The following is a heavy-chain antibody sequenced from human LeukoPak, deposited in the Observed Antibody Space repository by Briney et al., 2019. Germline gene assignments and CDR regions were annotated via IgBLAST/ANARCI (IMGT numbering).Heavy chain of an antibody. CDR2: IIAYNVNT. CDR1: GYTFTSYG. Sequence: ASVKVSCKASGYTFTSYGISSVRQTPGQRLEWMGWIIAYNVNTHYAQKLQGRGTMTPDTSTSTGCMELRSLRSDETAPYYCARSPLAARNYNWFDPWGQGTLVTVS. CDR3: ARSPLAARNYNWFDP. D-gene: IGHD6-6*01. V-gene: IGHV1-18*01. J-gene: IGHJ5*02.